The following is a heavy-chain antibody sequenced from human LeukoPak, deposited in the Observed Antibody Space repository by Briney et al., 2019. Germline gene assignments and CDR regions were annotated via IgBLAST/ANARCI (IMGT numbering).Heavy chain of an antibody. CDR2: IWYDGSNK. CDR3: ARGPNYYDSSGYTY. D-gene: IGHD3-22*01. CDR1: GFTFSSYG. Sequence: PGGSLRLSCAASGFTFSSYGMHWVRQAPGKGLEWVAVIWYDGSNKYYADSVKGRFTISRDNSKNTLYLQMNSLRAEDTAVYYCARGPNYYDSSGYTYWGQGTLVTVSS. V-gene: IGHV3-33*01. J-gene: IGHJ4*02.